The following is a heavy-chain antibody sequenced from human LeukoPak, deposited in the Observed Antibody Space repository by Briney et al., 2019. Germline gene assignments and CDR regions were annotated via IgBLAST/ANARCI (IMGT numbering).Heavy chain of an antibody. CDR1: GFTFTSSA. Sequence: ASVKVSCKASGFTFTSSAMQWVRQARGQRLEWIGWIVVGSGNTNYAQKFQERVTITRDMSTSTAYMELSSLRSEDTAVYYCAREGSYDSSDYYYGALDYWGQGTLVTVSS. J-gene: IGHJ4*02. CDR2: IVVGSGNT. CDR3: AREGSYDSSDYYYGALDY. D-gene: IGHD3-22*01. V-gene: IGHV1-58*02.